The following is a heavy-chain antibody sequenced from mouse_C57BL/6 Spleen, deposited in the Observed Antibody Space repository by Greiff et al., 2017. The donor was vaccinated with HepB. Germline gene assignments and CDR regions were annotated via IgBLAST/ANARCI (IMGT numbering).Heavy chain of an antibody. J-gene: IGHJ2*01. D-gene: IGHD2-4*01. CDR3: ARSHYDYFDY. CDR1: GFTFSSYA. Sequence: DVKLVESGGGLVKPGGSLKLSCAASGFTFSSYAMSWVRQTPEKRLEWVATISDGGSYTYYPDNVKGRFTISRDNAKNNLYLQMSHLKSEDTAMYYCARSHYDYFDYWGQGTTLTVSS. CDR2: ISDGGSYT. V-gene: IGHV5-4*03.